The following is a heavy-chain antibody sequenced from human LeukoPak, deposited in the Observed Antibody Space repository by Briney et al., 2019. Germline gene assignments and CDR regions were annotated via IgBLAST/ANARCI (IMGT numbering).Heavy chain of an antibody. CDR1: GLTFSHAW. Sequence: GGSLRLSCAASGLTFSHAWMSWVRQAPGKGLEWVGLIKSKTDGGTTDYAAPVKGRFTISRDDSKNTLYLQMNSQKTEDTAVYYCTTNPYGDFDYWGQGTLVTVSS. J-gene: IGHJ4*02. V-gene: IGHV3-15*01. CDR2: IKSKTDGGTT. CDR3: TTNPYGDFDY. D-gene: IGHD4-17*01.